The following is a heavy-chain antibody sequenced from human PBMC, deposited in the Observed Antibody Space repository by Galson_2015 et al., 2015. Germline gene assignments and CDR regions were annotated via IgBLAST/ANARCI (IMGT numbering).Heavy chain of an antibody. D-gene: IGHD3-10*01. CDR3: AKDGYYGSGSYVPPYFDY. J-gene: IGHJ4*02. V-gene: IGHV3-43*01. Sequence: SLRLSCAASGLTFDDYTMHWVRQAPGKGLEWVSLISWDGGSTYYADSVKGRFTISRDNSKNSLYLQMNSLRTEDTALYYCAKDGYYGSGSYVPPYFDYWGQGTLVTVSS. CDR1: GLTFDDYT. CDR2: ISWDGGST.